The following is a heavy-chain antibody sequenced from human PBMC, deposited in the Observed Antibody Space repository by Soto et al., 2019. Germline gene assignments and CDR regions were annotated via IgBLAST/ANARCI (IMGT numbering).Heavy chain of an antibody. J-gene: IGHJ5*02. D-gene: IGHD2-15*01. CDR1: GGTYRSLS. CDR3: ARDTHSAGGWFDT. Sequence: QVKLVQSGAEVKKPGSSVKVSCKASGGTYRSLSITWVRQAPGQGLEWMGGITPLFGIPNYPQKFQGRLTIAAEKSPGTAYLELSSLRSEDTAVDYCARDTHSAGGWFDTWGRGTLGTVSS. CDR2: ITPLFGIP. V-gene: IGHV1-69*17.